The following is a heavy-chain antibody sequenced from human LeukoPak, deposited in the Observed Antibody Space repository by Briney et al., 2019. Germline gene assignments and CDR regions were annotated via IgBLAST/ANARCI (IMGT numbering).Heavy chain of an antibody. CDR2: IYYSGST. CDR1: GGSISSGDYY. Sequence: SETLSLTCTVSGGSISSGDYYWSWIRQPPGKGLEWIGYIYYSGSTYYNPSLKSRVTISVDTSKNQFSLKLSSVTAADTAVYYCARSPDYGDYTLIDYWGQGTLVTVSS. V-gene: IGHV4-30-4*01. CDR3: ARSPDYGDYTLIDY. J-gene: IGHJ4*02. D-gene: IGHD4-17*01.